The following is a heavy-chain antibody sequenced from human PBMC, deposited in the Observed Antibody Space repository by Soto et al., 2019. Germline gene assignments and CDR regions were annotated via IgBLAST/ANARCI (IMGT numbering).Heavy chain of an antibody. CDR1: GGSISSSSYY. CDR3: ARQGEDIVVVVAAAWEY. Sequence: QLQLQESGPGLVKPSETLSLTCTVSGGSISSSSYYWGWIRQPPGKGLEWIGSIYYSGSTYYNPSLKSRVTISVDTSKNQFSLKLSSVTAADTAVYYCARQGEDIVVVVAAAWEYRGQGTLVTVSS. D-gene: IGHD2-15*01. V-gene: IGHV4-39*01. CDR2: IYYSGST. J-gene: IGHJ4*02.